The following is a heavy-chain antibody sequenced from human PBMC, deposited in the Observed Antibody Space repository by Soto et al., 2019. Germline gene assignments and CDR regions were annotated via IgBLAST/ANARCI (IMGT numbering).Heavy chain of an antibody. J-gene: IGHJ6*03. CDR1: GYSFTSYW. Sequence: PGESLKISCKGSGYSFTSYWIGWVRQMPGKGLEWMGIIYPGDSDTRYSLSFQGQVTISADKSISTAYLQWSSLKASDTAMYYCARIGRYCSSTSCLNYYYYMDVWDKGTTVTVSS. D-gene: IGHD2-2*01. V-gene: IGHV5-51*01. CDR2: IYPGDSDT. CDR3: ARIGRYCSSTSCLNYYYYMDV.